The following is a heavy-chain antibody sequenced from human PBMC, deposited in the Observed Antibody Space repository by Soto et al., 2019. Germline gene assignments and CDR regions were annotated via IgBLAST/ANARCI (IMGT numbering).Heavy chain of an antibody. CDR2: ISYDGSNK. D-gene: IGHD3-10*01. CDR1: GFTFSSYG. CDR3: AKDNGEGLFDYYYMDV. J-gene: IGHJ6*03. V-gene: IGHV3-30*18. Sequence: GGSLRLSCAASGFTFSSYGMHWVRQAPGKGLEWVAVISYDGSNKYYADSVKGRFTISRDNSKNTLYLQMNSLRAEDTAVYYCAKDNGEGLFDYYYMDVWGKGTTVTVSS.